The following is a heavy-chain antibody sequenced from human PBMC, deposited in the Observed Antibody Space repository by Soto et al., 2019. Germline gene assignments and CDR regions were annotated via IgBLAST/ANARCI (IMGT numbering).Heavy chain of an antibody. CDR3: ETQSKYSSSWYWFDP. V-gene: IGHV5-51*01. Sequence: GESLKISCKGSGYSFTSYWIGWVRQMPGKGLEWMGIIYPGDSDTRYSPSFQGQVTISADKSISTADLQWSSLKASDIAMYYCETQSKYSSSWYWFDPWGQGTLVTVSS. CDR1: GYSFTSYW. J-gene: IGHJ5*02. D-gene: IGHD6-13*01. CDR2: IYPGDSDT.